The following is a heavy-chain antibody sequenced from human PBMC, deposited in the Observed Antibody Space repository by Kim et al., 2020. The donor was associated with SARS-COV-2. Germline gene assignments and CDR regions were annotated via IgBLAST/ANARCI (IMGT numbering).Heavy chain of an antibody. CDR2: IWYDGSNK. J-gene: IGHJ3*02. Sequence: GGSLRLSCAASGFTFSSYGMHWVRQAPGKGLEWVAVIWYDGSNKYYADSVKGRFTISRDNSKNTLYLQMNSLRAEDTAVYYCARDISLGDAFDIWGQGTMVTVSS. V-gene: IGHV3-33*01. D-gene: IGHD7-27*01. CDR3: ARDISLGDAFDI. CDR1: GFTFSSYG.